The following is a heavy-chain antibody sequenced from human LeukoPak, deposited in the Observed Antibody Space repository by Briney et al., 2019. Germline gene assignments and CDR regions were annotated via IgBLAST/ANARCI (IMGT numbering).Heavy chain of an antibody. CDR3: ASGGYSGYDWDFDY. CDR2: ISSSSSYI. D-gene: IGHD5-12*01. Sequence: GGSLRLSCAASGYTFGDYGMSWVRQAPGKGLEWVSSISSSSSYIYYADSVKGRFTISRDNAKNSLYLQMNSLRAEDTAVYYCASGGYSGYDWDFDYWGQGTLVTVSS. V-gene: IGHV3-21*01. CDR1: GYTFGDYG. J-gene: IGHJ4*02.